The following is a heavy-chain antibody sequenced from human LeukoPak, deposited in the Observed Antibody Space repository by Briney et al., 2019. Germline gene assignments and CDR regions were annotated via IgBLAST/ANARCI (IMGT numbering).Heavy chain of an antibody. D-gene: IGHD5-12*01. V-gene: IGHV3-64*01. J-gene: IGHJ4*02. CDR3: ARAHGYSGLRIFDY. CDR1: GFTFSSYA. CDR2: ISSNGGST. Sequence: GGSLRLSCAASGFTFSSYAMSWVRQAPGKGLEYVSAISSNGGSTYYANSVKGRFTISRDNSKNTLYLQMGSLRAEDMAVYYCARAHGYSGLRIFDYWGQGTLVTVSS.